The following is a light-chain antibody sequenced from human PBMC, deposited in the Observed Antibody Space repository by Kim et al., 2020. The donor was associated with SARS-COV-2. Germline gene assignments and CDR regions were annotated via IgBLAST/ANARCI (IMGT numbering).Light chain of an antibody. J-gene: IGLJ2*01. V-gene: IGLV2-18*02. Sequence: QSALTQPPSVSGSPGQSVTISCTGTSSDVGSYNRVSWYQQPPGTAPKLIIYEVSDWPSGVPHRFSGSKSGNTASLTISWLQTEDEADYYCSSYTSSSTLIFGGGTKVTVL. CDR1: SSDVGSYNR. CDR2: EVS. CDR3: SSYTSSSTLI.